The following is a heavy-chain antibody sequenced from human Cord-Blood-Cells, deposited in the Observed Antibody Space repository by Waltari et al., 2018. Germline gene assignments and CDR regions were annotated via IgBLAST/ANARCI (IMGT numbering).Heavy chain of an antibody. CDR2: INPNSGGT. D-gene: IGHD1-20*01. J-gene: IGHJ4*02. CDR3: ARGEKLTGSHIDY. Sequence: VQLVQSGAEVKKPGASVKVSCKASGYTFTGYYLSWVRQAPGQGLEWMGWINPNSGGTNYAQKFQGRVTMTRDTSISTAYMELSRLRSDDTAVYYCARGEKLTGSHIDYWGQGTQVTVSS. CDR1: GYTFTGYY. V-gene: IGHV1-2*02.